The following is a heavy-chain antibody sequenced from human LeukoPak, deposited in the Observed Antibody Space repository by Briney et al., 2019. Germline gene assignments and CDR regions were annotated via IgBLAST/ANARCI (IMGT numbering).Heavy chain of an antibody. CDR1: GGSISSGDYY. Sequence: PSETLSLTCTVSGGSISSGDYYWSWIRQPPGKGLEWIGYIYYSGSTYYNPSLKSRVTISVDTSKNQFSLKLSSVTAADTAVYYCARAHIVVVVAATPHRYFDLWGRGTLVTVSS. V-gene: IGHV4-30-4*01. CDR3: ARAHIVVVVAATPHRYFDL. J-gene: IGHJ2*01. CDR2: IYYSGST. D-gene: IGHD2-15*01.